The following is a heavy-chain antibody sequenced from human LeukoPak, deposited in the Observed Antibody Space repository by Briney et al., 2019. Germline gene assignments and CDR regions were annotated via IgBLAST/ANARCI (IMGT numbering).Heavy chain of an antibody. CDR3: AREITAAPEYFDY. CDR1: GDSVSSNSAA. V-gene: IGHV6-1*01. CDR2: TYYRSKWYN. Sequence: SQTLSLTFAISGDSVSSNSAAWNWLRQSPSRGLEWLGSTYYRSKWYNDYAVAVKSLITINPHTSQNQFSLQLNSVTPEDTAVYYCAREITAAPEYFDYWGQGTLVTVSS. J-gene: IGHJ4*02. D-gene: IGHD6-13*01.